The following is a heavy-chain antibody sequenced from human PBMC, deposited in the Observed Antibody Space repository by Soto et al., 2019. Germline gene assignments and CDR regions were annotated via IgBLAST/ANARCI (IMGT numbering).Heavy chain of an antibody. V-gene: IGHV1-3*01. D-gene: IGHD2-2*01. CDR2: INAGNGNT. CDR1: GYTFTSYA. CDR3: ARDKGHIVLVPTATTFGFDP. Sequence: GASVKVSCKASGYTFTSYAMHWVRQAPGQRLEWMGWINAGNGNTKYSQKFQGRVTITRDTSASTAYMELSSLRSEDTAVYYCARDKGHIVLVPTATTFGFDPWGQGTLVTVSS. J-gene: IGHJ5*02.